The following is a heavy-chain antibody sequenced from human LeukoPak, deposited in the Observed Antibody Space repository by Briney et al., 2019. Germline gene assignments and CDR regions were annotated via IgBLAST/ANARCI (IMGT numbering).Heavy chain of an antibody. CDR1: GFTFSSYA. CDR3: AKDLYFKLLPFGVVM. V-gene: IGHV3-30-3*01. J-gene: IGHJ4*02. CDR2: ISYDGSNK. Sequence: GGSLRLSCAASGFTFSSYAMHWVRQAPGKGLEWVAVISYDGSNKYYADSVKGRFTISRDNSKNTLYLQMNSLRAEDTAVYYCAKDLYFKLLPFGVVMWGQGTLVTVSS. D-gene: IGHD3-3*01.